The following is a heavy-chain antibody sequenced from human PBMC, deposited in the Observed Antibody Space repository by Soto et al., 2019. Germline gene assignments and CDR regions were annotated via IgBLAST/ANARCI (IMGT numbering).Heavy chain of an antibody. CDR2: ISGSGGST. V-gene: IGHV3-23*01. D-gene: IGHD6-13*01. Sequence: GGSLRLSCAASGFTFSSYAMSWVRQAPGKGLEWVSAISGSGGSTYYADSVKGRFTISRDNSKNTLYLQMNSLRAEDTAVYYCAKDLIAAHPDTRYYYYYMDVWGKGTTVTVSS. CDR1: GFTFSSYA. J-gene: IGHJ6*03. CDR3: AKDLIAAHPDTRYYYYYMDV.